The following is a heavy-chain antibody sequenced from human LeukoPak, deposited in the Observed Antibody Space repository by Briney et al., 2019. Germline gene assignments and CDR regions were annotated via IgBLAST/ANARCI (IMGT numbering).Heavy chain of an antibody. D-gene: IGHD3-10*01. Sequence: ASVKVSCKASGYTFTGYYMHWVRQAPGQGLEWMGWINPNSGGTNYAQKFQGRVTMTRDTSISTAYMELSRLRSDDTAVYYCVRGLTGWFGSADNWFDPWGQGTLVTVSS. CDR1: GYTFTGYY. CDR3: VRGLTGWFGSADNWFDP. J-gene: IGHJ5*02. CDR2: INPNSGGT. V-gene: IGHV1-2*02.